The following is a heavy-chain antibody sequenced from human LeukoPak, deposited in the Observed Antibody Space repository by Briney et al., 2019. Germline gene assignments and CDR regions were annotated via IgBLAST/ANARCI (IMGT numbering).Heavy chain of an antibody. D-gene: IGHD6-19*01. Sequence: GGSLRLSCAASTSTFDDYGMSWVRQVPGKGLEWVSGINWNGGSTGYADSVRGRFTISRDNAKNSLFLQMSSLRAEDTALYYCAMGDSSGWYFDYWGQGTLVTVSS. CDR2: INWNGGST. CDR1: TSTFDDYG. CDR3: AMGDSSGWYFDY. V-gene: IGHV3-20*04. J-gene: IGHJ4*02.